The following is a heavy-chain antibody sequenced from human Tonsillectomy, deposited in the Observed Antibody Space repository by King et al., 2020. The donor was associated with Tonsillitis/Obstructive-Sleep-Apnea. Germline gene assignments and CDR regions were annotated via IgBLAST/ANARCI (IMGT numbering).Heavy chain of an antibody. D-gene: IGHD1/OR15-1a*01. CDR1: GFSFSTYG. J-gene: IGHJ4*02. V-gene: IGHV3-33*01. CDR3: ARSRENTDY. CDR2: IWYDGSNK. Sequence: VQLVESGGGVVQPGRSLRLSCAASGFSFSTYGMHWVRQAPGKGLEWVAVIWYDGSNKYYIDSVKGRSTISRDNSKNTLYLQMNNLRAEDTAVYYCARSRENTDYWGQGTLVTVSS.